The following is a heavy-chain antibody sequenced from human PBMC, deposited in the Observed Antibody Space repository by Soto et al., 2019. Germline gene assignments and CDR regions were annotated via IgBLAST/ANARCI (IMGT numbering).Heavy chain of an antibody. J-gene: IGHJ4*02. CDR1: GFTFSSYE. Sequence: TGGSLRLSCAASGFTFSSYEMNWVRQAPGKGLEWVSYISSSGSTIYYADSVKGRFTISRDNAKNSLYLQMNSLRAEDTAVYYCATSAAAGPFDYWGQGTLVTVSS. V-gene: IGHV3-48*03. D-gene: IGHD6-13*01. CDR2: ISSSGSTI. CDR3: ATSAAAGPFDY.